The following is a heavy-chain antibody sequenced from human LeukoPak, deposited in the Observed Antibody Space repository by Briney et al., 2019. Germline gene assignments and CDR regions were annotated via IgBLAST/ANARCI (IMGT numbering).Heavy chain of an antibody. CDR2: IYYDGSKT. CDR1: GFTFSSFG. V-gene: IGHV3-30*02. Sequence: GGSLRLSCAASGFTFSSFGMHWVRQAPGKGLEWAAFIYYDGSKTYYADSVKGRFTISRGNSKNTLFLQMNSLRAEDTAVYYCAKDINYYDSSGLLGDYWGQGTLVTVSS. J-gene: IGHJ4*02. CDR3: AKDINYYDSSGLLGDY. D-gene: IGHD3-22*01.